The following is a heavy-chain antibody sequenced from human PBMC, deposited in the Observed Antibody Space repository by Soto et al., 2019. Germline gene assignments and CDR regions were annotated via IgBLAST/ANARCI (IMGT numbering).Heavy chain of an antibody. J-gene: IGHJ3*02. CDR2: IYYSGST. Sequence: SETLSLTCTVSGGSISSGDYYWSWIRQPPGKGLEWIGYIYYSGSTYYNPSLKSRVTISVDTSKNQFSLKLSSVTAADTAVYYCARGDNFIVSAFDIWGQGTMVTVSS. V-gene: IGHV4-30-4*01. CDR3: ARGDNFIVSAFDI. D-gene: IGHD2-21*01. CDR1: GGSISSGDYY.